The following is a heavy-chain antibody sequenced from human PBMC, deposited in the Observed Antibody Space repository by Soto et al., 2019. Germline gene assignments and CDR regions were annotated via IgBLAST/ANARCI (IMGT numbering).Heavy chain of an antibody. CDR1: GFTFSSYG. V-gene: IGHV3-33*01. J-gene: IGHJ4*02. CDR2: IWYDGSNK. CDR3: AREFLSVAGGNDY. D-gene: IGHD6-19*01. Sequence: VQLVESGGGVVQPGRSLRLSCAASGFTFSSYGMHWVRQAPGKGLEWVAVIWYDGSNKYYADSVKGRFTISRDNSKNTLYLQMNSLRAEDTAVYYCAREFLSVAGGNDYWGQGTLVTVSS.